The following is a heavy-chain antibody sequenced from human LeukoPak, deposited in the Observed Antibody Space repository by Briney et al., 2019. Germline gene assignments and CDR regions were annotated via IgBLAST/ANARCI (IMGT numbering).Heavy chain of an antibody. CDR2: IYSSGGT. J-gene: IGHJ4*02. CDR3: ARVTTAWYVIGY. D-gene: IGHD6-13*01. Sequence: PSEALSLTCTVSGGSISSYYWSWIRQPAGKGLEWIGRIYSSGGTDYNPSLKSRVTISVDTSKNQFSLRLSSVTAADTAIYYCARVTTAWYVIGYWGQGALVTVSS. CDR1: GGSISSYY. V-gene: IGHV4-4*07.